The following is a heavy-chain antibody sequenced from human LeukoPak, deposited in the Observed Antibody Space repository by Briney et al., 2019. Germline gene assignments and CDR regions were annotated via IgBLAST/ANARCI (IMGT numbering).Heavy chain of an antibody. J-gene: IGHJ4*02. Sequence: GGSLRLSCAASGFTFTSYSMNGVRQAPGKGLEWVSSISSSSNYIYYADSVKGRFTISRDNAKNSLYLQMNSLRAEDTAVYYCASVSEDIAKPGGYWGQGTLVTVSS. CDR3: ASVSEDIAKPGGY. CDR1: GFTFTSYS. V-gene: IGHV3-21*01. D-gene: IGHD2-15*01. CDR2: ISSSSNYI.